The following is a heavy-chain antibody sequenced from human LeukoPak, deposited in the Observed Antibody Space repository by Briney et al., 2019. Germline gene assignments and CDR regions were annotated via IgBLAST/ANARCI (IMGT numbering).Heavy chain of an antibody. V-gene: IGHV3-23*01. CDR1: GFSFTTYA. D-gene: IGHD3-22*01. CDR2: IRGTSRST. J-gene: IGHJ4*02. CDR3: ANGDYDSSGYYYLYYFDS. Sequence: PGGTLRLSCAASGFSFTTYAMSWVRQAPGKGLEWVSTIRGTSRSTFYADSVKGRFTISRDNSKNTLFLQMDSLRAEDTAVYYCANGDYDSSGYYYLYYFDSWGQGTLVTVSS.